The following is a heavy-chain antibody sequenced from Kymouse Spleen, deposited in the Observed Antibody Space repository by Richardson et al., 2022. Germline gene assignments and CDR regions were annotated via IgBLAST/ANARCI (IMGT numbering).Heavy chain of an antibody. CDR3: ARAPPAGTTGVYFDY. J-gene: IGHJ4*02. Sequence: QVQLQQWGAGLLKPSETLSLTCAVYGGSFSGYYWSWIRQPPGKGLEWIGEINHSGSTNYNPSLKSRVTISVDTSKNQFSLKLSSVTAADTAVYYCARAPPAGTTGVYFDYWGQGTLVTVSS. V-gene: IGHV4-34*01. CDR1: GGSFSGYY. D-gene: IGHD1-14*01. CDR2: INHSGST.